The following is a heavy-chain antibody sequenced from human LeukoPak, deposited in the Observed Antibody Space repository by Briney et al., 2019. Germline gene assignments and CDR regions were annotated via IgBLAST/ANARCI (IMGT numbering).Heavy chain of an antibody. D-gene: IGHD2/OR15-2a*01. CDR2: INHSGST. J-gene: IGHJ4*02. V-gene: IGHV4-34*01. Sequence: SETLSLTCAVYGGSFSGYYWSWIRQLPGKGLEWIGEINHSGSTNYNPSLKSRVTISVDTSKNQFSLKLSSVTAADTAVYYCARSRISRLDYWGQGTLVTVSS. CDR1: GGSFSGYY. CDR3: ARSRISRLDY.